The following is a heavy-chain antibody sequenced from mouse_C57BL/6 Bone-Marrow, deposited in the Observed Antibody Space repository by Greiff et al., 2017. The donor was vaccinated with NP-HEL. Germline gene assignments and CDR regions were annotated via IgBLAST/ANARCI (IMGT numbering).Heavy chain of an antibody. D-gene: IGHD2-10*01. Sequence: DVKLQESGPGLVKPSQSLSLTCSVTGYSITSGYYWNWIRQFPGNKLEWMGYISYDGSNNYNPSLKNRISITRDTSKNQFFLKLNSVTTEDTATYYCAREGLLFFAYWGQGTLVTVSA. J-gene: IGHJ3*01. V-gene: IGHV3-6*01. CDR2: ISYDGSN. CDR3: AREGLLFFAY. CDR1: GYSITSGYY.